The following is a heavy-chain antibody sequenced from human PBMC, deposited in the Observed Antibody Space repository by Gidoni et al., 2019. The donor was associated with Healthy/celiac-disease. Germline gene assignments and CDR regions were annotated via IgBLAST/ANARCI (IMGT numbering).Heavy chain of an antibody. J-gene: IGHJ3*02. Sequence: QLQLQESGPGLVKPSETLSLTCTVSGGSISSSSYYWGWIRQPPGKGMEWIGSIYYSGSTYYHPSLKSRVTISVDTSKSQFSLKLSSVTAADTAVYYCASFQLWPGTDAFDIWGQGTMVTVSS. CDR2: IYYSGST. V-gene: IGHV4-39*01. CDR1: GGSISSSSYY. D-gene: IGHD5-18*01. CDR3: ASFQLWPGTDAFDI.